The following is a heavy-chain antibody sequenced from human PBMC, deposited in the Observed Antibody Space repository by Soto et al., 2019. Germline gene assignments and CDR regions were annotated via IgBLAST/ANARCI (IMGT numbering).Heavy chain of an antibody. CDR1: GFTFSSYW. V-gene: IGHV3-7*01. Sequence: GGSLRLSCAASGFTFSSYWMSWVRQAPGKGLEWVANIKQDGGEKYYVDSVKGRFTISRDNAKNSLYLQMNSLRAEDTAVYYCARETTMIVVVINPTFDYWGQGTLVTVSS. CDR3: ARETTMIVVVINPTFDY. D-gene: IGHD3-22*01. CDR2: IKQDGGEK. J-gene: IGHJ4*02.